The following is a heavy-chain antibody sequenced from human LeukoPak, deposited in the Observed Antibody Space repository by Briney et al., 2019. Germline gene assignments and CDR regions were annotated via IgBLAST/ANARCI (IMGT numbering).Heavy chain of an antibody. CDR3: AKSNVDDFWSGYDY. D-gene: IGHD3-3*01. V-gene: IGHV3-23*01. CDR1: GFTFSSYA. Sequence: RGSLRLSCAASGFTFSSYAMTWVRQAPGKGLEWVSIIGGSGDSPYYADSVKGRFTISRDNSKNTLFLQMNSLRAEDTALYYCAKSNVDDFWSGYDYWGQGTLVTVSS. CDR2: IGGSGDSP. J-gene: IGHJ4*02.